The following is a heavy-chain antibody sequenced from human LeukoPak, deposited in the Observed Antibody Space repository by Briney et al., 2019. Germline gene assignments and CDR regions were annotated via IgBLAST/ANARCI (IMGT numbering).Heavy chain of an antibody. Sequence: ASVKVSCKASGSTFTGYYMHWVRQAPGHGLEWMGWINPNSGGTNYAQKFQGRVTMTRDTSISTAYMELSRLRSHDTAVYYCASGLWFGRGYYFDYWGQGTLVTVFS. D-gene: IGHD3-10*01. CDR2: INPNSGGT. CDR3: ASGLWFGRGYYFDY. CDR1: GSTFTGYY. V-gene: IGHV1-2*02. J-gene: IGHJ4*02.